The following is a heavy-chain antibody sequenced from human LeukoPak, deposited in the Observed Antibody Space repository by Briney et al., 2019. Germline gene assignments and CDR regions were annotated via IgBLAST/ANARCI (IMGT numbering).Heavy chain of an antibody. CDR1: GFTFSSYD. Sequence: GGSLRLSCAASGFTFSSYDMHWVRQATGKGLEWASAIGTAGDTYYPGSVKGRFTISRENAKNSLYLQMNSLRAGDTAVYYCARGKYSSSWYDDSLDYWGQGTLVTVSS. CDR3: ARGKYSSSWYDDSLDY. D-gene: IGHD6-13*01. J-gene: IGHJ4*02. V-gene: IGHV3-13*01. CDR2: IGTAGDT.